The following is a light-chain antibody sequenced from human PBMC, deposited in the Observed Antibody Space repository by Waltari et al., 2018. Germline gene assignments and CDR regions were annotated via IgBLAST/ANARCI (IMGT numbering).Light chain of an antibody. V-gene: IGKV1-39*01. J-gene: IGKJ2*01. CDR3: QQTYSNVYT. CDR1: QSISSY. Sequence: DIQMTQSPSSLSASVGDRVIITCRASQSISSYINWYQQKPGKVPKLLIYAGSRLQSGVPLRFSGSGSGTDATLTISSLQPEDFATYYCQQTYSNVYTFGQGTKIEIK. CDR2: AGS.